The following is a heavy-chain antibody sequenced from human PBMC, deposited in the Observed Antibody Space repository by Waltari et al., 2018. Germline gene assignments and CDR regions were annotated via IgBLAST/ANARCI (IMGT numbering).Heavy chain of an antibody. CDR3: ARELAAGGATGY. V-gene: IGHV4-39*02. CDR1: GGSVSTGTNY. Sequence: QLQLQESGPGLVKPSETLSLTCTVSGGSVSTGTNYWGWIRQPPGQGLEWIGTIYYTGNAYYNPSLKSRTPIAVATSRNQFSLKLTSVTAADTAVYYCARELAAGGATGYWGQGTLVTVSS. D-gene: IGHD1-26*01. CDR2: IYYTGNA. J-gene: IGHJ4*02.